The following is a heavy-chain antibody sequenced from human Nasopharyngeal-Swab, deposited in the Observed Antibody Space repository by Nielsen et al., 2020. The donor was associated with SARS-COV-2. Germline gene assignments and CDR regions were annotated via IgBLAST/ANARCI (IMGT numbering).Heavy chain of an antibody. Sequence: SETLSLTCAVSGGSFSGYYWSWIRQPPGKGLEWIGEINHSGSTNYNPSLKSRVTISVDTSKNQFSLKLSSVTAADTAVYYCARRVKYSSSWYKRLSWFDPWGQGTLVTVSS. D-gene: IGHD6-13*01. CDR3: ARRVKYSSSWYKRLSWFDP. CDR2: INHSGST. J-gene: IGHJ5*02. CDR1: GGSFSGYY. V-gene: IGHV4-34*01.